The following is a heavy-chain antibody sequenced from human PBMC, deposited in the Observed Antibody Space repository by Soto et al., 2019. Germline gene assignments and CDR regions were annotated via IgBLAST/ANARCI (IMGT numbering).Heavy chain of an antibody. Sequence: QVQLVESGGGVVQPGRSLRLSCAASGFTFSSYGMHWVRQAPGKGLEWVAVIWYDGSNKYYADSVKGRFTISRDNSKNTLYLQMNSLRAEDTAVYYCARDRLLYGRYYYGMDVWGQGTTVTVSS. CDR1: GFTFSSYG. CDR3: ARDRLLYGRYYYGMDV. J-gene: IGHJ6*02. V-gene: IGHV3-33*01. CDR2: IWYDGSNK. D-gene: IGHD2-2*02.